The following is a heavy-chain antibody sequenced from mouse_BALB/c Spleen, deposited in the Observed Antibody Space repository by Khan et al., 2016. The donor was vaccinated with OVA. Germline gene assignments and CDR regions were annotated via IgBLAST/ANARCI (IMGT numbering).Heavy chain of an antibody. CDR2: IYPGSNNT. Sequence: QVRLQQSGAELARPGASVKLSCKASGYTFTDYNINWVKQRTGQGLEWIGEIYPGSNNTYYNEKFKGKATLTADKSSSTAYMQLSSLTSEDSAVYFCAREWGGWFPYWGQGTLVTVSA. V-gene: IGHV1-77*01. CDR3: AREWGGWFPY. J-gene: IGHJ3*01. CDR1: GYTFTDYN.